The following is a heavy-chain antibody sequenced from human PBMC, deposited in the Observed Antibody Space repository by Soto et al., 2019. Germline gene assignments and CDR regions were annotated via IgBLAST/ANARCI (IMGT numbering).Heavy chain of an antibody. Sequence: SETLSLTCDVSGGSITTSDLWTWVRPLPGGGVEWIGVIAHDGNTNYNPSLSRRITLSVDLSSSQFSLNVASVNAADTGVYFCAGGRDYDYWGQGTLVTVSS. CDR3: AGGRDYDY. J-gene: IGHJ4*02. CDR1: GGSITTSDL. V-gene: IGHV4-4*02. CDR2: IAHDGNT. D-gene: IGHD1-26*01.